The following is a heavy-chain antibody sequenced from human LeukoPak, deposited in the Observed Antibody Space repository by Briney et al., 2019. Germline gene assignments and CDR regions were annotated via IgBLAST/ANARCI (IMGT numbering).Heavy chain of an antibody. CDR3: GRYTAGIWGYSFDY. J-gene: IGHJ4*02. D-gene: IGHD3-22*01. CDR2: IHHSGVT. Sequence: SETLSLTCTVSGYSISSGYYWCWIRQPPGKGLEWIGTIHHSGVTYYNPSLKSRVTVSVDTSKNQFSLKLSSRTAAGTAVYYCGRYTAGIWGYSFDYCGQGTLVTVSS. V-gene: IGHV4-38-2*02. CDR1: GYSISSGYY.